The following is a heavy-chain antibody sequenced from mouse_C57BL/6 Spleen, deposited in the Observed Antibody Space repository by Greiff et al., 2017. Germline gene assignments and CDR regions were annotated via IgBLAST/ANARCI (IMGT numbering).Heavy chain of an antibody. J-gene: IGHJ2*01. CDR1: GYTFTDHN. CDR3: ARRIFYYYGSSEYYFDY. D-gene: IGHD1-1*01. CDR2: INPNNGGT. Sequence: VQLQQSGPELVKPGASVKMSRKASGYTFTDHNMHWVKQSHGKSLEWIGYINPNNGGTSYNQKFKGKATLTVNKSPSTAYMELRSLTSEVSAVHYCARRIFYYYGSSEYYFDYWGQGTTLTVSS. V-gene: IGHV1-22*01.